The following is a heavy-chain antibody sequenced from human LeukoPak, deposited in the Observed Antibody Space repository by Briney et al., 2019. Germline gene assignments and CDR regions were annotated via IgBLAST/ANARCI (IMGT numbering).Heavy chain of an antibody. Sequence: GASVKVSCKASGYTFTSYYMHWVRQAPGQGLGWMGIINPSGGSTSYAQKFQGRVTMTRDTSTSTVYMELSSLRFEDTAVYYCATYSSGWYDGDNDAFDIWGQGTMVTVSS. V-gene: IGHV1-46*01. D-gene: IGHD6-19*01. J-gene: IGHJ3*02. CDR3: ATYSSGWYDGDNDAFDI. CDR2: INPSGGST. CDR1: GYTFTSYY.